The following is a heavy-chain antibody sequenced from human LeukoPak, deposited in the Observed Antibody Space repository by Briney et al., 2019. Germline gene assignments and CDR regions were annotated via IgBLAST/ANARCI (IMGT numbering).Heavy chain of an antibody. J-gene: IGHJ4*02. CDR1: GFTFDEYS. CDR3: ARESNSGYYLSY. CDR2: IYSDGRT. V-gene: IGHV3-66*01. D-gene: IGHD3-22*01. Sequence: GGSLRLSCAASGFTFDEYSMQWVRQAPGKGLEWVSVIYSDGRTFYADSVKGRFTISRDNSKNTLYLQMNSLRAEDTAVYYCARESNSGYYLSYWGQGTLVTVSS.